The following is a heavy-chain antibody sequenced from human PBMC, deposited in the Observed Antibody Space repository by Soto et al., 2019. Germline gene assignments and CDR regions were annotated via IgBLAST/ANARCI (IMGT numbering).Heavy chain of an antibody. V-gene: IGHV3-33*01. J-gene: IGHJ2*01. CDR2: IWYDGSNK. D-gene: IGHD1-1*01. Sequence: QVQLVESGGGVVQPGRSLRLSCAASGFTFSSYGMHWGRQAPGKGLEWVAVIWYDGSNKYYADSVKGRLTISRDNSKNSVYMQRNSLRVEDTAVYYCARDTQLGGGAWYFDLWGRGTLVTVSS. CDR3: ARDTQLGGGAWYFDL. CDR1: GFTFSSYG.